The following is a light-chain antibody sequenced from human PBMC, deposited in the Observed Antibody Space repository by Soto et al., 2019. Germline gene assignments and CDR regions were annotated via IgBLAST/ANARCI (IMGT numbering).Light chain of an antibody. CDR2: DAS. J-gene: IGKJ1*01. Sequence: ILMTQSPATLSVSPGERATLSCRASQSVSNNLAWYQQEPGQAPRLLIYDASTRATGIPARFSGSGSGTEFTLTISGLQSEDFAAHYCQQYNIWPPWTFGQGTKVEVK. CDR1: QSVSNN. CDR3: QQYNIWPPWT. V-gene: IGKV3-15*01.